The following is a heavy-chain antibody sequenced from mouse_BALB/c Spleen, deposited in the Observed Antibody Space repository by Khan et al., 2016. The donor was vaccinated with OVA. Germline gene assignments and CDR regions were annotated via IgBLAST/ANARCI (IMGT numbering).Heavy chain of an antibody. CDR3: ARTARMKY. Sequence: EVQLQESGPGLVKPSQSLSLTCTVTGYSITSGYGWNWIRQFPGNKLEWMGYISYSGSTNYNPSLKSRISITRDTSTNQFFLQLNSVTTEDAATYYCARTARMKYWGQGTTLTVSS. CDR1: GYSITSGYG. J-gene: IGHJ2*01. CDR2: ISYSGST. D-gene: IGHD1-2*01. V-gene: IGHV3-2*02.